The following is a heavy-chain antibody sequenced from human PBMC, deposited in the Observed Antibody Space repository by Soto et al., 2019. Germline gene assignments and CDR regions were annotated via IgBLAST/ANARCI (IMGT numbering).Heavy chain of an antibody. D-gene: IGHD3-10*01. CDR3: ARADRGGVKGGDAFDI. V-gene: IGHV3-53*01. J-gene: IGHJ3*02. CDR1: GFTVSSNY. CDR2: IYSGGST. Sequence: PGGSLRLSCAASGFTVSSNYMSWVRQAPGKVLEWVSVIYSGGSTYYADSVKGRFTISRDNSKNTLYLQMNSLRAEDTAVYYCARADRGGVKGGDAFDIWGQGTMVTVSS.